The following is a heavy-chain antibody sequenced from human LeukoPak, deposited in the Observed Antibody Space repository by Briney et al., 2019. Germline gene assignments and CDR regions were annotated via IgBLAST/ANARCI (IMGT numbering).Heavy chain of an antibody. J-gene: IGHJ4*02. CDR2: IHYSVTT. V-gene: IGHV4-61*01. Sequence: NPSETLSLTCTVSGGSVSSGTYFWTWVRQPPGKGLEWIGHIHYSVTTNYNPSLKSRVTMSLDTSKNQFSLKLTSVTAADTAIYFCARWGTYWGQGILVTVSS. D-gene: IGHD7-27*01. CDR3: ARWGTY. CDR1: GGSVSSGTYF.